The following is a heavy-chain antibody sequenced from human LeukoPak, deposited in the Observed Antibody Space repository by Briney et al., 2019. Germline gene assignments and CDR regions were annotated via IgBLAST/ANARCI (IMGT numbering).Heavy chain of an antibody. CDR2: MGPDSGKT. V-gene: IGHV1-8*01. J-gene: IGHJ5*02. CDR3: RWGGDHLSGDP. CDR1: GYSFTSYD. Sequence: ASVKVFCKASGYSFTSYDIHWVRQATGLGLEWMGWMGPDSGKTGYAQPFQGRVTMTRNTSISTAYMELRSLTSEDTAVYCARWGGDHLSGDPWGQGTLVTVSS. D-gene: IGHD2-21*02.